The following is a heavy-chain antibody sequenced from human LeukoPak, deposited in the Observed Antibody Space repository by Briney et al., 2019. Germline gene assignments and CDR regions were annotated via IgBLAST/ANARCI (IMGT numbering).Heavy chain of an antibody. D-gene: IGHD2-15*01. Sequence: GGSLTLSCVGSGFSFSASRMHWVRQAPGKGLEWVAVISYDGSNKYYADSVKGRFTISRDNSKSTLYLQMNSLRAEDTAVYYCARARYCSGGSCYGGYFDYWGQGTLVTVSS. CDR2: ISYDGSNK. CDR3: ARARYCSGGSCYGGYFDY. V-gene: IGHV3-30*19. J-gene: IGHJ4*02. CDR1: GFSFSASR.